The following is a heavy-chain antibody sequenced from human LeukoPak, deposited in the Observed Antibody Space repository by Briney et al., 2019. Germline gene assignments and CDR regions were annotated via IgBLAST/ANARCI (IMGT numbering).Heavy chain of an antibody. CDR2: INPNTGVT. V-gene: IGHV1-2*02. D-gene: IGHD4-17*01. Sequence: ASVQVSCKASGYIFTGYYMHWVRQAPGQGLEWMGWINPNTGVTNYAQKFQGRVTLTRDTSIITAYMELTRMRSDDTAMYYCARDRTTVTTGYYGMDVWGQGTTLTVSS. CDR1: GYIFTGYY. J-gene: IGHJ6*02. CDR3: ARDRTTVTTGYYGMDV.